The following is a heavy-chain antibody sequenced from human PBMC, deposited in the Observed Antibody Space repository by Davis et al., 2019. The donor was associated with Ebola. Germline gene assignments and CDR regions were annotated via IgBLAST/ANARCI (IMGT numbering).Heavy chain of an antibody. CDR1: AGTFISYA. CDR2: IIPIFGTA. Sequence: SVKVSCNASAGTFISYAISWVRQAPGQGLEWMGGIIPIFGTANYAQKFQGRVTITADKSTSTAYMELSSLRPEDTAVYYCARGGSVAGTHYGMDVWGQGTTVTVSS. V-gene: IGHV1-69*06. D-gene: IGHD6-19*01. J-gene: IGHJ6*02. CDR3: ARGGSVAGTHYGMDV.